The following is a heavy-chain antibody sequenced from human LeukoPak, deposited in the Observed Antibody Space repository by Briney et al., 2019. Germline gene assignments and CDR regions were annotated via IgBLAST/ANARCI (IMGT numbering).Heavy chain of an antibody. Sequence: PSETLSLTCTVSGGSISSSSYYWGWIRQPPGKGLEWIGSIYYSGSTYYNPSLKSRVTISVDTSKNQFSLKLSSVTAADTAVYYCARDPNIVGAINGYGRDRLFDYWGQGALVTVSS. V-gene: IGHV4-39*07. CDR1: GGSISSSSYY. CDR3: ARDPNIVGAINGYGRDRLFDY. D-gene: IGHD1-26*01. CDR2: IYYSGST. J-gene: IGHJ4*02.